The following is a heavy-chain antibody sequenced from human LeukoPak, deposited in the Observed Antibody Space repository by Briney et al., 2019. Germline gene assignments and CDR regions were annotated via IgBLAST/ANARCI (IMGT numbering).Heavy chain of an antibody. V-gene: IGHV1-2*02. CDR3: ARGGGGSYQKRHYYYYYMDV. CDR1: GYTFTSYY. J-gene: IGHJ6*03. Sequence: GASVKVSCKASGYTFTSYYMHWVRQAPGQGLEWMGWINPNSGGTNNAQKFQGRVTMTRDTSISTAYMELSRLRSDDTAVYYCARGGGGSYQKRHYYYYYMDVWGKGTTVTVSS. D-gene: IGHD1-26*01. CDR2: INPNSGGT.